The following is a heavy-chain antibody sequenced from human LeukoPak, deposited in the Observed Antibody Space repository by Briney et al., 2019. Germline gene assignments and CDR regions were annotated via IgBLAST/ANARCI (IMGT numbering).Heavy chain of an antibody. CDR3: AGDRGRRDSLSR. CDR1: GGSISSGGYY. D-gene: IGHD3-10*01. J-gene: IGHJ4*02. V-gene: IGHV4-31*03. Sequence: PSETLSLTCTVSGGSISSGGYYWSWIRQHPGKGLEWIGYIYYSGSTYYNPSLKSRVTISVDTSKNQFSLKLSSVTAADTAVYYCAGDRGRRDSLSRWGQGTLVTVSS. CDR2: IYYSGST.